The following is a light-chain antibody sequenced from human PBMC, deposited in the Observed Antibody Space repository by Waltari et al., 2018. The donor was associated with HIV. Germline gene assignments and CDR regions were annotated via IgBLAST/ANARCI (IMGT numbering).Light chain of an antibody. CDR1: QSRLHNNGNNY. CDR2: LAS. CDR3: LQSLHTPRFS. J-gene: IGKJ3*01. V-gene: IGKV2-28*01. Sequence: DIVLTQSPLSLPVAPGESASISCRASQSRLHNNGNNYLDWYVQKPGQSPQLLIYLASHRASGVPERFSGSGSGTNFTLKIIRVEAEDVGTYYCLQSLHTPRFSFGPGTKVD.